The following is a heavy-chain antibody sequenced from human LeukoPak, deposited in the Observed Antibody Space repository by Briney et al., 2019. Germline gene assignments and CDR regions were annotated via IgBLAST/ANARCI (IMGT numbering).Heavy chain of an antibody. V-gene: IGHV3-33*01. J-gene: IGHJ2*01. D-gene: IGHD3-22*01. CDR2: IWYDGSNK. Sequence: GGSLRLSCAASGFTFSSYGMHWVRQAPGKGLEWVAVIWYDGSNKDCADSVKGRFTISSDNSKNTLYLQMNSLRAEDTAVYYCARDGFTMIVVGWYFDLWGRGTLVTVSS. CDR1: GFTFSSYG. CDR3: ARDGFTMIVVGWYFDL.